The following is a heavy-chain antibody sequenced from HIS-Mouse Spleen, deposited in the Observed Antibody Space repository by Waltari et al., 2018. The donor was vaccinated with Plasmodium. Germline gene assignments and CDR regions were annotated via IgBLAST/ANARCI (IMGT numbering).Heavy chain of an antibody. J-gene: IGHJ2*01. CDR2: ISSSSSYI. CDR3: AREDISTGYYNDYWYFDL. V-gene: IGHV3-21*01. Sequence: EVQLVESGGGLVKPGGSLRLSCAASGFTFSSYSIKWGRQAPGKGLEWVSSISSSSSYIYYADSVKGRFTISRDNAKNSLYLQMNSLRAEDTAVYYCAREDISTGYYNDYWYFDLWGRGTLVTVSS. CDR1: GFTFSSYS. D-gene: IGHD3-9*01.